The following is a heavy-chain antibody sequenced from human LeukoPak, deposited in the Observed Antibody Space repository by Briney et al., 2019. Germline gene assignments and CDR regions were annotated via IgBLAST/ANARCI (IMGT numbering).Heavy chain of an antibody. D-gene: IGHD6-13*01. CDR2: ISSSSSYI. J-gene: IGHJ4*02. CDR1: GFTFRSYS. CDR3: ASIPGYSSSFDA. Sequence: GGSLRLSCAASGFTFRSYSMNWVRQAPGKGLEWVSFISSSSSYIYYAHSLKGRLTISRDNAKNSLYLQMNSLRAEDTAVYYCASIPGYSSSFDAWGQGTLVTVSS. V-gene: IGHV3-21*01.